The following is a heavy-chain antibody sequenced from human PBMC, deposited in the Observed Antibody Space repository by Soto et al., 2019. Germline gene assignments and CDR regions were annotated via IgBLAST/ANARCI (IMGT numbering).Heavy chain of an antibody. CDR2: IYPGDSDT. V-gene: IGHV5-51*01. CDR1: GYSFTSYW. Sequence: GESLKISCKGSGYSFTSYWIGWVRQMPGKGLEWMGIIYPGDSDTRYSPSFQGQDTISADKSISTAYLQWSSLKASDTAMYYCARHIEYYYGSGSYYNAPFYFDYWGQGTLVTVSS. D-gene: IGHD3-10*01. CDR3: ARHIEYYYGSGSYYNAPFYFDY. J-gene: IGHJ4*02.